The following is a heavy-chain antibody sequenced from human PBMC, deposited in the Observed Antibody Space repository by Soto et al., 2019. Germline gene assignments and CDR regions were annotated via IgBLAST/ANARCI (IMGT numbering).Heavy chain of an antibody. V-gene: IGHV3-74*01. CDR1: GFTFSSYW. D-gene: IGHD3-10*01. J-gene: IGHJ5*02. Sequence: GSLRLSCAASGFTFSSYWMHWVRQAPGKGLVWVSRINSDGSSTSYADSVKGRFTISRDNAKNTLYLQMNSLRAEDTAVYYCARDPVRQYYGSGSYYIPNWFDPWGQGTLVTVSS. CDR2: INSDGSST. CDR3: ARDPVRQYYGSGSYYIPNWFDP.